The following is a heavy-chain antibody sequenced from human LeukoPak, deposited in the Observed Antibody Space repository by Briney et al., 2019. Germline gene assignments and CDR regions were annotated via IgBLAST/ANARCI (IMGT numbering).Heavy chain of an antibody. CDR3: ARSNGYFDY. V-gene: IGHV3-30*04. Sequence: GGSLRLSCAASGFTFSSYAMHWVRQAPGKGLEWVAVTSYDGRNRYYADSVKGRFTISRDNSNNTLYLQMNSLRTEDTAMYYCARSNGYFDYWGQGTLVTVSS. J-gene: IGHJ4*02. D-gene: IGHD2-8*01. CDR2: TSYDGRNR. CDR1: GFTFSSYA.